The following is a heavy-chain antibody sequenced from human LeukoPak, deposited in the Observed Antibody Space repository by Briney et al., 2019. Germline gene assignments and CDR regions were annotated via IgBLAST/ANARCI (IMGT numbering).Heavy chain of an antibody. CDR2: IVVGSGNT. D-gene: IGHD1-26*01. Sequence: GTSVKVSCKASGFTFTSSAVQWVRQARGQRLEWIGWIVVGSGNTKYAQKFQERVTITRDMSTSTAYMELSSLRSEDTAVYYCAAIDSGSYIAASDIWGQGTMVTVSS. V-gene: IGHV1-58*01. CDR3: AAIDSGSYIAASDI. J-gene: IGHJ3*02. CDR1: GFTFTSSA.